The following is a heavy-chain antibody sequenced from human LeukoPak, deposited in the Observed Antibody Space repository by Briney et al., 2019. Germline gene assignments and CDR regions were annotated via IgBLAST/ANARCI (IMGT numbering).Heavy chain of an antibody. J-gene: IGHJ4*02. V-gene: IGHV3-20*04. D-gene: IGHD3-16*01. CDR3: AREEGGYFDY. Sequence: GGSLRLSCAASGFSFDDYDMSWVRQAPGKGLEWVSGINWNGGSTGYAGSVKGRFTISRDNAKNSLHLQMSSLRAEDTALYYCAREEGGYFDYWGQGTLVTVSS. CDR1: GFSFDDYD. CDR2: INWNGGST.